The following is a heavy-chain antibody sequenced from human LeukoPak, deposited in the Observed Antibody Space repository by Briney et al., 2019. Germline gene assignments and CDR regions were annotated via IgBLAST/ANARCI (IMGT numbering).Heavy chain of an antibody. D-gene: IGHD4-17*01. Sequence: SETLSLTCTVSGGSISSGGYYWSWIRQHPGKGLEWIGYIYYSGSTYYNPSLKSRVTISVDTSKNQFSLKLSSVTAADTAVYYCARGSPYGDYVSKDAFDIWGQGTMVTVSS. CDR2: IYYSGST. CDR3: ARGSPYGDYVSKDAFDI. J-gene: IGHJ3*02. V-gene: IGHV4-31*03. CDR1: GGSISSGGYY.